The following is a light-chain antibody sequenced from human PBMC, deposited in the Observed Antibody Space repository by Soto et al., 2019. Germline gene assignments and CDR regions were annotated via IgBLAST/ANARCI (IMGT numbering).Light chain of an antibody. CDR2: EIN. CDR3: SSFAGSNNFPYV. J-gene: IGLJ1*01. Sequence: QLVLTQPPSASGSPGQSVTISCTGTSSDVGAYDYVSWYQQHPGKAPKLMIYEINKRPSGVPDRFSGSKSGNTASLTVSGLQAEDEADYYCSSFAGSNNFPYVFGTGTQLTVL. V-gene: IGLV2-8*01. CDR1: SSDVGAYDY.